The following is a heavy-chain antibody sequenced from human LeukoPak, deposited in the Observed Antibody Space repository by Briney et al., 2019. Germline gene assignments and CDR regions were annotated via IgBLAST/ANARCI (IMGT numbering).Heavy chain of an antibody. CDR1: GYTFTGYY. CDR3: ARPLYSSGWRTLFDY. CDR2: INPNSGGT. D-gene: IGHD6-19*01. J-gene: IGHJ4*02. Sequence: ASVKVSCKASGYTFTGYYMHWVRQAPGQGLEWMGWINPNSGGTNYAQKFQGRVTMTRDTSISTAYMELSRLRSDDTAVYYCARPLYSSGWRTLFDYWAREPWSPSPQ. V-gene: IGHV1-2*02.